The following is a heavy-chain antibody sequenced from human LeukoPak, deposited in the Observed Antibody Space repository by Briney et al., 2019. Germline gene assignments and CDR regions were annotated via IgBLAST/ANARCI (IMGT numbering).Heavy chain of an antibody. D-gene: IGHD3-3*02. J-gene: IGHJ4*02. V-gene: IGHV3-74*01. CDR2: IKSDGSET. CDR1: GFTFSRHW. Sequence: PGGSLRLSCAASGFTFSRHWMHWVRQGPGKGLEWVSRIKSDGSETQYADSVKGRFTISRDNAHNTLYLQMTSLRPEDTAIYYCARVISYFDLWGPGALVTASS. CDR3: ARVISYFDL.